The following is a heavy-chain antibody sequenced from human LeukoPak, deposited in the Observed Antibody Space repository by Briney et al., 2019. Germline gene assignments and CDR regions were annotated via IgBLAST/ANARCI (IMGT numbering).Heavy chain of an antibody. Sequence: GASVKVSCKASGYTFTGYYMHWVRQAPGQGLEWMGWINPNSGGTNYAQKFQGWVTMTRDTSISTAYMELSRLRSDDTAVYYCARARVGAIEVGDYWGQGTLVTVSS. D-gene: IGHD1-26*01. CDR3: ARARVGAIEVGDY. CDR1: GYTFTGYY. CDR2: INPNSGGT. J-gene: IGHJ4*02. V-gene: IGHV1-2*04.